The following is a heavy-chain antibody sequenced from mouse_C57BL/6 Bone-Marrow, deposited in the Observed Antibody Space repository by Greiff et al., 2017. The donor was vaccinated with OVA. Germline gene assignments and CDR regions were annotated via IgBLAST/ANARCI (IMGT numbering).Heavy chain of an antibody. Sequence: DVMLVESGGGLVKPGGSLKLSCAASGFTFSSYAMSWVRQTPEKRLEWVATISDGGSYTYYPDNVKGRFTISRDNAKNNLYLQMSHLKSEATAMYYCARADITTAGDFDYWGQGTTLTVSS. J-gene: IGHJ2*01. V-gene: IGHV5-4*03. CDR3: ARADITTAGDFDY. D-gene: IGHD1-1*01. CDR1: GFTFSSYA. CDR2: ISDGGSYT.